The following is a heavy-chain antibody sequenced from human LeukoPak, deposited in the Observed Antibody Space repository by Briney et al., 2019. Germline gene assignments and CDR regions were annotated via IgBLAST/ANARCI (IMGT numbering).Heavy chain of an antibody. CDR3: ARARSVVPAAVDAFDI. V-gene: IGHV4-59*12. J-gene: IGHJ3*02. Sequence: PSETLSLTCTVSGGSISSYYWSWIRQPPGKGPEWIGYIYYSGSTNYNPSLKSRVTISVDTSKNQFSLKLSSVTAADTAVYYCARARSVVPAAVDAFDIWGQGTMVTVSS. CDR2: IYYSGST. D-gene: IGHD2-2*01. CDR1: GGSISSYY.